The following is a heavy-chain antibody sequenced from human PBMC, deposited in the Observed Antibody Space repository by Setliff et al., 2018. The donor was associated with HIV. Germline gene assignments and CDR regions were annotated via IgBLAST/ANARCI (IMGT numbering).Heavy chain of an antibody. CDR2: VYYNGIT. CDR3: ARVSYYGSFYYNYYMDV. V-gene: IGHV4-59*11. J-gene: IGHJ6*03. D-gene: IGHD3-10*01. CDR1: GASISGHY. Sequence: SETLSLTCTVSGASISGHYWTWIRQPPGKGLEWIGYVYYNGITNYNPSLKSRVTISLDTSNSQFSLKLSSLTAADTAVYYCARVSYYGSFYYNYYMDVWGKGTKVTV.